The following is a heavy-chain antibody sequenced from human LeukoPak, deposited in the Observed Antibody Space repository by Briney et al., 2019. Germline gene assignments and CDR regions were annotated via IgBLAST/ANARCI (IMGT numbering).Heavy chain of an antibody. J-gene: IGHJ6*02. CDR1: GGSISSSNW. D-gene: IGHD6-13*01. CDR2: IYHSGST. CDR3: ASRYSSSWYYLYYYYGMDV. Sequence: SETLSLTCAVSGGSISSSNWWSWVRQPPGKGLEWIGEIYHSGSTNYNPSLKSRVTISVGKSKNQFSLKLSSVTAADTAVYYCASRYSSSWYYLYYYYGMDVWGQGTTVTVSS. V-gene: IGHV4-4*02.